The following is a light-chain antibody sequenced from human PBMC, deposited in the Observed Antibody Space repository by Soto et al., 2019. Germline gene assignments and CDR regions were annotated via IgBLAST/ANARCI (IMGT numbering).Light chain of an antibody. J-gene: IGLJ1*01. CDR2: EGS. CDR3: CSYAGSSTPYV. V-gene: IGLV2-23*01. CDR1: SSDVGSYNL. Sequence: QFALTQPASVSGSPGQSITISCTGTSSDVGSYNLVSWYQQHPGKAPKLMIYEGSKRPSGVSNRFSGSKSGNTASLTISGLQAEDEADYYCCSYAGSSTPYVVGTGTKLTVL.